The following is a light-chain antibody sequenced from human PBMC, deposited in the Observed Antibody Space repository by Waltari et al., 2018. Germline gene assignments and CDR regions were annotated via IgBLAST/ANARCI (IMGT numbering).Light chain of an antibody. CDR2: GAS. V-gene: IGKV3-15*01. CDR1: QGVSSN. J-gene: IGKJ1*01. Sequence: EIVMTQSPATLSVSPGERATLSCRASQGVSSNLAWYQQKPGQAPRLLIYGASTRATGMPARFSGSGSGTEFTLTISSLQSEDFAVYYCQQYNNWPETFGQGTKVEIK. CDR3: QQYNNWPET.